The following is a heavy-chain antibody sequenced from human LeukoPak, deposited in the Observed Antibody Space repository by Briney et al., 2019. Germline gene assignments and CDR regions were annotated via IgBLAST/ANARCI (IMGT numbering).Heavy chain of an antibody. Sequence: SVKVSCNAPGGTFTSYAISWVRQAPGQGLEWTGRIIPIFGTANYAQKFQGRVTITTDESTSTAYMELSSLRSEDTAVYYCARDIGSGYYADAFDIWGQGTMVTVSS. CDR2: IIPIFGTA. CDR3: ARDIGSGYYADAFDI. V-gene: IGHV1-69*05. J-gene: IGHJ3*02. CDR1: GGTFTSYA. D-gene: IGHD3-22*01.